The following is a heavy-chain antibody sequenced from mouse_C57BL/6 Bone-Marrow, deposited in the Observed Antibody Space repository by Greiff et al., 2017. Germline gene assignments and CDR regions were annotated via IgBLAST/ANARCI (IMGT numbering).Heavy chain of an antibody. CDR3: TTYGPYAMDY. J-gene: IGHJ4*01. D-gene: IGHD1-2*01. CDR2: IDPENGDT. CDR1: GFNIKDDY. Sequence: VQLKQSGAELVRPGASVKLSCTASGFNIKDDYMHWVKQRPEQGLEWIGWIDPENGDTAYASKFQGKATITADTSSNTAYMQLSSLTSEDTAVYYCTTYGPYAMDYWGQGTSVTVSS. V-gene: IGHV14-4*01.